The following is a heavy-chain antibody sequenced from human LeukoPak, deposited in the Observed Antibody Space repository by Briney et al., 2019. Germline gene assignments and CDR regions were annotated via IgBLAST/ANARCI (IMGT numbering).Heavy chain of an antibody. CDR2: IYHSGNT. J-gene: IGHJ4*02. Sequence: SETLSLTCTVSGDSISSGHYWGWIRQPPGKGLEWIGSIYHSGNTYYNPSLKSRVTISVDTSKNQFSLNLRSVAAADTAVYHCARGYCTNAACSLGPTQAWGQGILVTVSS. V-gene: IGHV4-38-2*02. D-gene: IGHD2-8*01. CDR3: ARGYCTNAACSLGPTQA. CDR1: GDSISSGHY.